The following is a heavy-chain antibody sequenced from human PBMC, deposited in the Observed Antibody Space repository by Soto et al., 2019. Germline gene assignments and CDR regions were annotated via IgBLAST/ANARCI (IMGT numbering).Heavy chain of an antibody. J-gene: IGHJ3*02. CDR3: ARGAATAGYDAFDI. D-gene: IGHD6-25*01. CDR2: ISYDGSNK. V-gene: IGHV3-30-3*01. Sequence: GALRLSCAASGFTFSSYAMHWVRQAPGKGLEWVAVISYDGSNKYYADSVKGRFTISRDNSKNTLYLQMNSLRAENTAVYYCARGAATAGYDAFDIWGQGTMVTVSS. CDR1: GFTFSSYA.